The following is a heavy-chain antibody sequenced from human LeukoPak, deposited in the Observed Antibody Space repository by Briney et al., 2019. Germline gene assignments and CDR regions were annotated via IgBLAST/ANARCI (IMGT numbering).Heavy chain of an antibody. CDR2: IYPGDSDT. D-gene: IGHD2-2*01. CDR1: GYSFTSYW. J-gene: IGHJ5*02. V-gene: IGHV5-51*01. Sequence: GESLKISCKGSGYSFTSYWIGWVRQMPGKGLKWTGIIYPGDSDTRYSPSFQGQVTISADKSISTAYLQWSSLKASDTAMYYCARQNRDIVVVDDNWFDPWGQGTLVTVSS. CDR3: ARQNRDIVVVDDNWFDP.